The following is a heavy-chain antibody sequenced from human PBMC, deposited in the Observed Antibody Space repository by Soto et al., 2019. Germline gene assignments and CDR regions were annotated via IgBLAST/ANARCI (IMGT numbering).Heavy chain of an antibody. J-gene: IGHJ6*02. Sequence: SETLSLTCTVSGGSITRGDYYWSWIRQPPGKGLEWIGYIYYSGSTYYNPSLKSRLTISVDTSKNQFSLKLSSVTAADTAVYYCARDYRNCGGDCSPRAPYYYNGIDVWGQGRTVTVSS. CDR3: ARDYRNCGGDCSPRAPYYYNGIDV. D-gene: IGHD2-21*02. CDR2: IYYSGST. CDR1: GGSITRGDYY. V-gene: IGHV4-30-4*01.